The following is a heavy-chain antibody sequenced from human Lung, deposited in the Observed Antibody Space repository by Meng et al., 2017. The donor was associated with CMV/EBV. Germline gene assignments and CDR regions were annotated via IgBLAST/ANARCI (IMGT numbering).Heavy chain of an antibody. D-gene: IGHD6-19*01. CDR1: GFTFSNST. CDR3: ARGTYISGWYYYYYYYAMDV. J-gene: IGHJ6*02. CDR2: IRSKAFGGTT. V-gene: IGHV3-49*04. Sequence: GGSLRLXXTASGFTFSNSTMSWVRQAPGKGLEWVGFIRSKAFGGTTEYAASVKGRYTISRDDSKGIACLQMNSLKVEDTAVYYCARGTYISGWYYYYYYYAMDVWGQGTTVTVSS.